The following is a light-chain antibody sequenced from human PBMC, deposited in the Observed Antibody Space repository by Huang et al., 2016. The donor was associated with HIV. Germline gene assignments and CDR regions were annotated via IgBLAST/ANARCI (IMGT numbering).Light chain of an antibody. CDR2: DAS. CDR3: QQYDKWPLT. V-gene: IGKV3-15*01. J-gene: IGKJ4*01. CDR1: QTIYNH. Sequence: EIVMTQSPATLSVSPGERATLSCRASQTIYNHLAWYHQRPGQSPRLLRYDASTRAAGIPARFSGSGYGTEFTLTISSLQSDDLGRYFCQQYDKWPLTFGGGTKVEIK.